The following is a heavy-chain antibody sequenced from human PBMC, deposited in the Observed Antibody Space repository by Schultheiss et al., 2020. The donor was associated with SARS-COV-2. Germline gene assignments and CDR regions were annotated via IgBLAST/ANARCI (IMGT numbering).Heavy chain of an antibody. D-gene: IGHD6-13*01. J-gene: IGHJ4*02. CDR3: ARHAIAAAGRYFDY. V-gene: IGHV3-30-3*01. CDR2: ISYDGSNK. CDR1: GFTFSSYA. Sequence: GESLKISCAASGFTFSSYAMHWVRQAPGKGLEWVAVISYDGSNKYYADSVKGRFTISRDNSKNTLFLQMNSLRTEDTAVYYCARHAIAAAGRYFDYWGQGTLVTVSS.